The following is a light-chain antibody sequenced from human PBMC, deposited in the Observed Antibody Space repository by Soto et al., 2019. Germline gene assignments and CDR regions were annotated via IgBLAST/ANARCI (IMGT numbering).Light chain of an antibody. CDR1: QSVSYY. CDR3: QQRSNWPLIT. Sequence: EIVLTQYPATLSLSPGERATLSCRASQSVSYYLAWYQQKPGQAPRLLIYDASNRATGIPARFSGSGSGTDFTLTNSSLEPEDFAVYYCQQRSNWPLITFGQGTRLEIK. CDR2: DAS. J-gene: IGKJ5*01. V-gene: IGKV3-11*01.